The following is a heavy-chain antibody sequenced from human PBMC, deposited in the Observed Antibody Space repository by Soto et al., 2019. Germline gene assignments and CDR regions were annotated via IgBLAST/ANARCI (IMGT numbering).Heavy chain of an antibody. V-gene: IGHV4-34*01. CDR3: ARGTVYVPFLFPCLDV. Sequence: SETLSLTGDVYGDSLCAYYWTWIRQPPGKGLGWIGEINQSGSTNYNPSLQSRVTMSADTSKKHFSLKVTSVTAADTAVYYCARGTVYVPFLFPCLDVWGQGTTVTVSS. J-gene: IGHJ6*02. CDR1: GDSLCAYY. D-gene: IGHD3-10*02. CDR2: INQSGST.